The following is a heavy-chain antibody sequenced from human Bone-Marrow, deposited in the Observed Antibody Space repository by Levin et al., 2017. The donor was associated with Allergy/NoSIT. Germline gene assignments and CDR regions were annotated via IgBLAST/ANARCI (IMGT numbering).Heavy chain of an antibody. CDR2: IYSGGNT. D-gene: IGHD5-18*01. J-gene: IGHJ6*03. CDR1: GFTVSRNF. Sequence: GGSLRLSCAVSGFTVSRNFMTWVRQAPGKGPEWVSLIYSGGNTDYADSVKGRFTISRDNSRNPPYLQMNSLRAEDTAVYYYSRKKDTLHKIMVAPADVWGKGTTVTV. V-gene: IGHV3-66*02. CDR3: SRKKDTLHKIMVAPADV.